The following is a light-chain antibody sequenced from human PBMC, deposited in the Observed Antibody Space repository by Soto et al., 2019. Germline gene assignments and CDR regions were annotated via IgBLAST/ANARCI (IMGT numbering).Light chain of an antibody. Sequence: SYELTQPPSVSVAPGKTARITCGGNNIGSKSVHWYQQKPGQAPVLVIYYDSDRPSGIPERFSGSNSGNTATLTISRVEAGDEADYYRQVWDSSSDPRVVFGGGTKLTVL. CDR1: NIGSKS. CDR2: YDS. J-gene: IGLJ2*01. V-gene: IGLV3-21*04. CDR3: QVWDSSSDPRVV.